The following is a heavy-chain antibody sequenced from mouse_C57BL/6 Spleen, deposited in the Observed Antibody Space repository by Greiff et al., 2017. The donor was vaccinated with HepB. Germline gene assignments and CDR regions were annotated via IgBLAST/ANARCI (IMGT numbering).Heavy chain of an antibody. CDR3: ASELAWFAY. CDR1: GFSLTSYG. J-gene: IGHJ3*01. CDR2: IWSGGST. V-gene: IGHV2-2*01. Sequence: VKVVESGPGLVQPSQSLSITCTVSGFSLTSYGVHWVRQSPGKGLEWLGVIWSGGSTDYNAAFISRLSISKDNSKSQVFFKMNSLQADDTAIYYCASELAWFAYWGQGTLVTVSA.